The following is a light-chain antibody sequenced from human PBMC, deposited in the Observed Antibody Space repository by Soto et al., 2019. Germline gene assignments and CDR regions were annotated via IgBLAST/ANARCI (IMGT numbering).Light chain of an antibody. CDR1: QSVTSNY. CDR2: DAS. V-gene: IGKV3-20*01. Sequence: EIVLTQSPGTLSLSPGERATLSCRASQSVTSNYLAWYQQKPGQAPRLLIYDASSRATGIPDRFSGSGSGTDFTLTINRLQPDDFATYYCQQYNSYSITFGQGTRLEIK. CDR3: QQYNSYSIT. J-gene: IGKJ5*01.